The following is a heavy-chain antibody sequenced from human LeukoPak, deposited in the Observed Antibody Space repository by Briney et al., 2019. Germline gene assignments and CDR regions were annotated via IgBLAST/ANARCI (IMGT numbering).Heavy chain of an antibody. CDR3: ARQILRGSYFYYLDV. V-gene: IGHV3-23*01. J-gene: IGHJ6*03. CDR2: IHSRGDNT. Sequence: GGSLRLPCAASGFSFNSFGMGWVRQTPGKGLEWVSSIHSRGDNTHYADSLEGRFTISRDTWKNTVYLQMNRLRVEDTATYYCARQILRGSYFYYLDVWGTGTPVTVSS. CDR1: GFSFNSFG. D-gene: IGHD3-10*01.